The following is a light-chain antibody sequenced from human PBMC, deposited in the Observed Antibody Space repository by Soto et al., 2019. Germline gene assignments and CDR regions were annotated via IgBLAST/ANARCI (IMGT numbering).Light chain of an antibody. J-gene: IGKJ3*01. CDR3: QQYNNWPC. V-gene: IGKV3-15*01. CDR1: QSVSSN. Sequence: EIVMTQSPATLSVSPGERATLSCRASQSVSSNLAWYQQKPGQAPRLLIYGASTRATGIPARFSGSGSGTEFTLTISSRQSEDFAVYYCQQYNNWPCFGPGTKVDIK. CDR2: GAS.